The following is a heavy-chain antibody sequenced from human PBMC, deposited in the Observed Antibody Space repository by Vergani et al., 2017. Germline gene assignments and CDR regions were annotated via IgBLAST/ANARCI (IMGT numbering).Heavy chain of an antibody. V-gene: IGHV3-30*18. Sequence: QVQLVESGGGVVQPGRSLRLSCAASGFTFSSYGMHWVRQAPGKGLEWVAVISYDGSNKYYADSVKGLFTISRDNSKNTLYLQMNSLRAEDTAVYYCAKLPLIVGAYDAFDIWGQGTMVTVSS. CDR3: AKLPLIVGAYDAFDI. J-gene: IGHJ3*02. CDR2: ISYDGSNK. D-gene: IGHD1-26*01. CDR1: GFTFSSYG.